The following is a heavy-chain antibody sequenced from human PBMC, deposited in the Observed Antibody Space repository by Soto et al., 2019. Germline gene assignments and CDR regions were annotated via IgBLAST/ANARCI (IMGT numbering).Heavy chain of an antibody. V-gene: IGHV1-3*01. CDR1: GYTFTSYA. D-gene: IGHD2-2*02. CDR2: INAGTANT. Sequence: QVQLVQSGAEATKPGTSVMLSCRTSGYTFTSYAIHWVRQAPGQRLEWMGWINAGTANTEYSQKFQGRVSIMRDTSASTTYMELSSLRSEETAVYYCAGGGGVCLGTTCYNRGFDPWGQGTLVTVSS. J-gene: IGHJ5*02. CDR3: AGGGGVCLGTTCYNRGFDP.